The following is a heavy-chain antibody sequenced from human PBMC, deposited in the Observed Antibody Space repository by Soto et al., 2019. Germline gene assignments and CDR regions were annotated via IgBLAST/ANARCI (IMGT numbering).Heavy chain of an antibody. Sequence: GGSLRLSCAASGFTFSSYSMNWVRQAPGKGLEWVSYISSSSSTIYYADSVKGRFTISRDNAKNSLYLQMNSLRAEDTAVYYCARGDCSSTSCPPTLYYYYYYYMDVWGKGTTVTVSS. CDR1: GFTFSSYS. V-gene: IGHV3-48*01. CDR3: ARGDCSSTSCPPTLYYYYYYYMDV. J-gene: IGHJ6*03. CDR2: ISSSSSTI. D-gene: IGHD2-2*01.